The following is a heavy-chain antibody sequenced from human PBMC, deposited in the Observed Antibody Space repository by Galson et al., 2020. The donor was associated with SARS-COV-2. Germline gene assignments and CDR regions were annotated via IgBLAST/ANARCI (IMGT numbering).Heavy chain of an antibody. CDR1: GFTFSSYG. CDR3: AKSGSQDCSSTSCEFQH. CDR2: IRYDGSNK. D-gene: IGHD2-2*01. Sequence: GGSLRLSCAASGFTFSSYGMHWVRQAPGKGLEWVAFIRYDGSNKYYADSVKGRFTISRDNSKNTLYLQMNSLRAEDTAVYYCAKSGSQDCSSTSCEFQHWGQGTLVTVSS. V-gene: IGHV3-30*02. J-gene: IGHJ1*01.